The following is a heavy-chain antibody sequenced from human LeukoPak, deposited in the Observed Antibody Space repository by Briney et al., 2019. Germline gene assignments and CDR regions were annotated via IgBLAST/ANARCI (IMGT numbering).Heavy chain of an antibody. CDR1: GFNVSSNY. CDR3: AKQYDFWSGPDY. V-gene: IGHV3-66*04. Sequence: GGSLRLSCAVSGFNVSSNYLNWVRQAPGKGPEWVSVIYSGGSTYYADSVKGRFTISRDNSKNTLYLQMNSLRVEDTAVYYCAKQYDFWSGPDYWGQGTLVTVSS. J-gene: IGHJ4*02. D-gene: IGHD3-3*01. CDR2: IYSGGST.